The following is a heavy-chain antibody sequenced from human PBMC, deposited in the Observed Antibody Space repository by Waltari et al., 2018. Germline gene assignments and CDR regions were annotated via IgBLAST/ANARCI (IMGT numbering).Heavy chain of an antibody. V-gene: IGHV1-69*14. Sequence: VQLVQSGAEVKKPGSSVKVFCKASGGAFSSYAISWVHQAPGQRLEWIGRIIPIFGTANYAQKFQGRVTITADKSTSTAYMELSSLRSEDTAVYYCAREPLGPWLRLGLYYWGQGTLVTVSS. CDR2: IIPIFGTA. J-gene: IGHJ4*02. CDR1: GGAFSSYA. D-gene: IGHD5-12*01. CDR3: AREPLGPWLRLGLYY.